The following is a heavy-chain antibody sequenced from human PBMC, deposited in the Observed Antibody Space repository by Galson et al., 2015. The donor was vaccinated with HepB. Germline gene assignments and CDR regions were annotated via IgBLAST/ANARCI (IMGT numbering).Heavy chain of an antibody. CDR3: ARGRVYWWSDAFDI. CDR1: GYTFTGYY. J-gene: IGHJ3*02. V-gene: IGHV1-2*06. CDR2: INPNSGGT. Sequence: SVKVSCKASGYTFTGYYMHWVRQAPGQGLEWMGRINPNSGGTNYAQKFQGRVTMTRDTSISTAYMELSRLRSDDTAVYYCARGRVYWWSDAFDIWGQGTMVTVSS. D-gene: IGHD2-8*02.